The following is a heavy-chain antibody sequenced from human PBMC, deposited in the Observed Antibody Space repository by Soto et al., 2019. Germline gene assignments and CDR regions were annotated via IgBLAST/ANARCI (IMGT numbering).Heavy chain of an antibody. CDR3: ARSLDSSGFYFSNC. CDR2: IHHTGST. Sequence: SETLSLTCTVSGGFISSYYWSWIRQSPGKGLELIGYIHHTGSTNYNPSLKSRVTMSLDTSRNQFSLKLYSVTAADTAVYYCARSLDSSGFYFSNCWGQGTLVTVYS. V-gene: IGHV4-59*01. CDR1: GGFISSYY. D-gene: IGHD3-22*01. J-gene: IGHJ4*02.